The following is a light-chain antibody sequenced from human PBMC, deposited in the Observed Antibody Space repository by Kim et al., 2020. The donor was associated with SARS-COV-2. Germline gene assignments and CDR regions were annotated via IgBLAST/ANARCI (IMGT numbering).Light chain of an antibody. CDR3: QAWDSRTAI. J-gene: IGLJ2*01. CDR2: QDS. CDR1: KLGDKY. V-gene: IGLV3-1*01. Sequence: SYELTQPPSVSVSPGQTASITCSGDKLGDKYACWYHQKPGQSPVLVIYQDSKRPSGIPERFSGSNSGNTATLTISGTQAMDEADYYCQAWDSRTAIFGGGTQLTV.